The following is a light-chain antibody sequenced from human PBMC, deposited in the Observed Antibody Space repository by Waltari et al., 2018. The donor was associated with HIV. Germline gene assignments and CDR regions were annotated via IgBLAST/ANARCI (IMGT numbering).Light chain of an antibody. Sequence: QSALTQPASVSGSPGQSITISCAGTSNDVGGCDFVSWYQQHPGKAPKLIIYDVIKRPSGVPNRFSGSKSDNTASLTISGLQAEDEADYYCGSCTSTNTLVFGGGTKLTVL. CDR1: SNDVGGCDF. CDR2: DVI. V-gene: IGLV2-14*01. J-gene: IGLJ2*01. CDR3: GSCTSTNTLV.